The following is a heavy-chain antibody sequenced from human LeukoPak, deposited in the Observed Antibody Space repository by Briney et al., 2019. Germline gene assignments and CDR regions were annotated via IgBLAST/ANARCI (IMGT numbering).Heavy chain of an antibody. CDR1: GYTFTSYG. CDR2: ISAYNGNT. V-gene: IGHV1-18*01. D-gene: IGHD3-9*01. J-gene: IGHJ6*02. Sequence: GASVNVSCKASGYTFTSYGISWVRQAPGQGLEWMGWISAYNGNTNYAQKLQGRVTMTTDTSTSTAYMELRSLRSDDTAVYYCARDPARYFDWYPRRDYYYYGMDVWGQGTTVTVSS. CDR3: ARDPARYFDWYPRRDYYYYGMDV.